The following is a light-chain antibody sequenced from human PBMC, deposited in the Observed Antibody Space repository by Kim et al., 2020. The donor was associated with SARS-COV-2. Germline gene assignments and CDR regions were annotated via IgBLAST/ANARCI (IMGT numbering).Light chain of an antibody. V-gene: IGKV3-11*01. CDR2: DAS. CDR3: QQRSNWPPT. Sequence: FLSTGESPTLSCRASQSVSSYLAWYQQKPGQAPRLLIYDASNRATGIPDRFSGSGSGTDFTLTSSSLEPEDFAVYYCQQRSNWPPTFGGGTKLEI. CDR1: QSVSSY. J-gene: IGKJ4*01.